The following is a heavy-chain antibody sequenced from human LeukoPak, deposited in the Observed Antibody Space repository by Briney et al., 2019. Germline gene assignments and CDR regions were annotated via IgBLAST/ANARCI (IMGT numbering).Heavy chain of an antibody. D-gene: IGHD1-26*01. CDR2: IRYDGSNK. J-gene: IGHJ4*02. CDR3: AKDSWELGATAEMDY. CDR1: GFTFSSYG. Sequence: GGSLRLSXAASGFTFSSYGMHWVRQAPGKGLEWVTFIRYDGSNKYYADSVKGRFTISRDNSKNTLYLQMNSLRAEDTAVYYCAKDSWELGATAEMDYWGQGTLVTVSS. V-gene: IGHV3-30*02.